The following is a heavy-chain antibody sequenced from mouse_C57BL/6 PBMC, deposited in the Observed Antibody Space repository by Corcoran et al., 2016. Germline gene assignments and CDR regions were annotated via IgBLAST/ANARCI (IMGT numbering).Heavy chain of an antibody. V-gene: IGHV9-3*01. Sequence: QIQLVQSGPELKKPGETVKISCKASGYTFTTYGMSWVKQAPGKGLKWMGWINTYSGVPTYADDFKGRFAFSLETSASTAYLQINNLKNEDTATYFCARQLMLFFAYWGQGTLVTVSA. CDR3: ARQLMLFFAY. J-gene: IGHJ3*01. D-gene: IGHD3-2*02. CDR1: GYTFTTYG. CDR2: INTYSGVP.